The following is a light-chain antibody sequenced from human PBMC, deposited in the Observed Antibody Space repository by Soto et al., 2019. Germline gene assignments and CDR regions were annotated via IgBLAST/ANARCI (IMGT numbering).Light chain of an antibody. J-gene: IGLJ3*02. CDR3: NSYAGSNNWV. V-gene: IGLV2-8*01. CDR1: SSDVGGYNY. Sequence: QSVLTQPPSASGSPGQSVTISCTGTSSDVGGYNYVSGYQQHPGKAPKLMIYEVSKRPSGVPDRFSGSKSGNTASLTVSGLQAEDEADYYCNSYAGSNNWVFGGGTKLTVL. CDR2: EVS.